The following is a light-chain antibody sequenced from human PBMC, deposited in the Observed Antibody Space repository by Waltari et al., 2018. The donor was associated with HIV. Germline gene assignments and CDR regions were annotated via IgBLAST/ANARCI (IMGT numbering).Light chain of an antibody. Sequence: IQLTQSPSTLSASVGDGVTISCRASQNIRNWLAWYQQKPGKAPKLLIYKASSLESGVPSRFSGSGSGTEFTLTLSSLQPEDFATYYCQQYDSYPWTFGPGTKVEIK. J-gene: IGKJ1*01. V-gene: IGKV1-5*03. CDR2: KAS. CDR1: QNIRNW. CDR3: QQYDSYPWT.